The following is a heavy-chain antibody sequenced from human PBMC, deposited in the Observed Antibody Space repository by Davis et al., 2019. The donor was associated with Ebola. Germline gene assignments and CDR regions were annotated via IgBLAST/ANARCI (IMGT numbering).Heavy chain of an antibody. J-gene: IGHJ6*04. CDR1: GFTFSSYG. Sequence: GGSLRLSCAASGFTFSSYGMHWVRQAPGKGLEWVAVISYDGSNKYYADSVKGRFTISRDNAKNSLYLQMNSLRAEDTAVYYCASTWGSGYGMDVWGKGTTVTVSS. CDR3: ASTWGSGYGMDV. CDR2: ISYDGSNK. D-gene: IGHD3-10*01. V-gene: IGHV3-30*03.